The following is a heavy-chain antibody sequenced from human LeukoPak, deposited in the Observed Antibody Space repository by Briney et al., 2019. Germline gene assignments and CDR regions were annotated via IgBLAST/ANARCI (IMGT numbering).Heavy chain of an antibody. CDR3: ARDLTVEMATIRYYGMDV. CDR2: ISSSGSTI. V-gene: IGHV3-11*01. CDR1: GFTFSDYY. Sequence: GGSLRLSCAVSGFTFSDYYMSWIRQAPGKGLEWVSYISSSGSTIYYADSVKGRFTISRDNAKNSLYLQMNSLRAEDTAVYYCARDLTVEMATIRYYGMDVWGQGTTVTVSS. D-gene: IGHD5-24*01. J-gene: IGHJ6*02.